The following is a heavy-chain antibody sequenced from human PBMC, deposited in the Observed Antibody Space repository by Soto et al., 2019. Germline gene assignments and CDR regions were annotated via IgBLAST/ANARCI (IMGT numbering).Heavy chain of an antibody. J-gene: IGHJ6*02. Sequence: PSETLSLTCAVYGGSFSGYYRSWIRQPPGKGLEWIGEINHSGSTNYNPSLKSRVTISVDTSKNQFSLKLSSVTAADTAVYYCARGIVVPAAISYYYYGMDVWGQGTTVTVSS. CDR2: INHSGST. D-gene: IGHD2-2*02. CDR3: ARGIVVPAAISYYYYGMDV. V-gene: IGHV4-34*01. CDR1: GGSFSGYY.